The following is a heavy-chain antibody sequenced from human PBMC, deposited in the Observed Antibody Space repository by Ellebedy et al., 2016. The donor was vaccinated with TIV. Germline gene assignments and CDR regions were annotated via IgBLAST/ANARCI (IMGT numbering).Heavy chain of an antibody. V-gene: IGHV3-9*01. CDR1: GFTFDDYA. CDR2: ISWRGHYI. J-gene: IGHJ3*02. CDR3: AKISPTHRGAFDI. Sequence: SLKISXAASGFTFDDYAMRWVRQAPGKGLKWVSGISWRGHYIGYADSVRGRFTISRDNAKNTLFLQMNSLRGDDTARYYCAKISPTHRGAFDIWGQGTMVTVSS. D-gene: IGHD3-3*02.